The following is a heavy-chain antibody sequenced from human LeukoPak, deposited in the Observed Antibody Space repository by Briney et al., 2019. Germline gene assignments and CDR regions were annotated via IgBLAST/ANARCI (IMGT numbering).Heavy chain of an antibody. CDR3: ARGVTLGTSLRYNDAIDI. D-gene: IGHD1-14*01. CDR2: NSGST. CDR1: GGSISSKTYY. J-gene: IGHJ3*02. V-gene: IGHV4-39*07. Sequence: PSETLSLTCTVSGGSISSKTYYWGWIRQPPGKGLEWIGSNSGSTYYNPSLNSRVTISLDTSKNQFSLKLSSVTAADTAVYYCARGVTLGTSLRYNDAIDIWGQGTMVTVSS.